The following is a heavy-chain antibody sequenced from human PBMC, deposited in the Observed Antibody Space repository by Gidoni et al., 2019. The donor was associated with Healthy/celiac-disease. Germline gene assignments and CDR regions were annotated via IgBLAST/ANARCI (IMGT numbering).Heavy chain of an antibody. V-gene: IGHV4-34*01. J-gene: IGHJ5*02. Sequence: QVQLQQWGAGLLKPSETLSLTCAVYGGSFSGYYWSWIRQPPGKGLEWIGEINHSGSTNYNPSLKSRVTISVDTSKNQFSLKLSSVTAADTAVYYCARSPHYYGSGSYSTWFDPWGQGTLVTVSS. CDR1: GGSFSGYY. CDR3: ARSPHYYGSGSYSTWFDP. D-gene: IGHD3-10*01. CDR2: INHSGST.